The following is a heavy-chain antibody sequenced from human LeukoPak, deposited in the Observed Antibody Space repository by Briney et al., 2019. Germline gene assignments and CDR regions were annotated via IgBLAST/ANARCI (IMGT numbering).Heavy chain of an antibody. CDR3: AREGGGGSFDY. Sequence: SETLSLTCSVSGHFISSAYYWGWIRQPPGKGLEWIGTIYYSGSTYYSPSLKSRVTISLDKSKNQFSLKLSSVTAADTAVYYCAREGGGGSFDYWGQGTLVTVSS. V-gene: IGHV4-38-2*02. D-gene: IGHD1-26*01. CDR1: GHFISSAYY. J-gene: IGHJ4*02. CDR2: IYYSGST.